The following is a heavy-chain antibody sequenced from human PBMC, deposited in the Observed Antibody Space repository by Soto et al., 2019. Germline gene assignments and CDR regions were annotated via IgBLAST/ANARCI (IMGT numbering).Heavy chain of an antibody. CDR2: ISGSGGST. CDR3: AKGFGYHPKHFDY. V-gene: IGHV3-23*01. D-gene: IGHD3-22*01. J-gene: IGHJ4*02. CDR1: GVTFSSYA. Sequence: PGGSLRLSCAASGVTFSSYAMSWVRQAPGKGLEWVSAISGSGGSTYYADSVKGRFTISRDNSKNTLYLQMNSLRAEDTAVYYCAKGFGYHPKHFDYWGQGTLVTVSS.